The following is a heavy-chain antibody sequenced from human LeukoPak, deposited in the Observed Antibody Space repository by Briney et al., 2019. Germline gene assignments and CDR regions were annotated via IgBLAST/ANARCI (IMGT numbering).Heavy chain of an antibody. Sequence: SETLSLTCAVYGGSFSGYYWSWIRQPPGKGLEWIGEINHGGSTNHNPSLKSRVTISVDTSKNQFSLKLSSVTAADTAVYYCARDAQDYYGSGNTMGYWGQGTLVTVSS. CDR1: GGSFSGYY. D-gene: IGHD3-10*01. J-gene: IGHJ4*02. CDR3: ARDAQDYYGSGNTMGY. V-gene: IGHV4-34*01. CDR2: INHGGST.